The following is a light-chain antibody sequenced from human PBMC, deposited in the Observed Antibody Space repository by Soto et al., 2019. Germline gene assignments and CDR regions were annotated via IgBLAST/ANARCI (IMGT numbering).Light chain of an antibody. V-gene: IGKV1-5*01. CDR2: DAS. J-gene: IGKJ1*01. Sequence: DIQMTQSPSTLSASVGDRVTITCRASQSISSWLAWYQQKPGKAPKLLIYDASSLESGVPSRFSGSGSGTEFTLTISSLQPYYFATYYRQQYNRDSQPFGQGPNADIK. CDR3: QQYNRDSQP. CDR1: QSISSW.